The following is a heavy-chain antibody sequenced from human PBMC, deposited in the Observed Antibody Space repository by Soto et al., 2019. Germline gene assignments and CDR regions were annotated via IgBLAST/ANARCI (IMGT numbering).Heavy chain of an antibody. CDR3: ARDLTLGSFDY. CDR1: GFTFSSYA. CDR2: ISGSGGST. V-gene: IGHV3-23*01. J-gene: IGHJ4*02. Sequence: GGSLRLSCAASGFTFSSYAMTWVRQAPGKGLEWVSVISGSGGSTPYADSVKGRSTIARDNSKNSLYLQMNSLRAEDTAVYYCARDLTLGSFDYWGQGTLVTLSS.